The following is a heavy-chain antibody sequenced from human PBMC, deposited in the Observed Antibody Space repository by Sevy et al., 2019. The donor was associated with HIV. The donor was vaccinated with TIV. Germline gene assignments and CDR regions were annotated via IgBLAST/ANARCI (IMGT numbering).Heavy chain of an antibody. Sequence: GGSLRLSCTVSGFNFGVSAMHWVRQASGKGLEWLGRIRSKANNYATAYSTSVKGRFTMYRDDSKSTAYLQMNSLKSEDTALYYCTTLLGVPSDYWGQGALVTVSS. CDR2: IRSKANNYAT. CDR1: GFNFGVSA. D-gene: IGHD3-10*01. V-gene: IGHV3-73*01. J-gene: IGHJ4*02. CDR3: TTLLGVPSDY.